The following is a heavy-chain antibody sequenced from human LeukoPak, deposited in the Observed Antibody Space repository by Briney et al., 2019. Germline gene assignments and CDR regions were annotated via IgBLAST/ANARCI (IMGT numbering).Heavy chain of an antibody. CDR2: IRGKSAGGTA. CDR1: GLSVSDAW. V-gene: IGHV3-15*01. Sequence: PGGSLRLSCAASGLSVSDAWMAWVRQAPGKGLEWVGRIRGKSAGGTADYVASVKGRFTISTDDSKNILYLQMNSLTSEDTAVYYCTGPPGWGQGTLVTVSS. J-gene: IGHJ4*02. CDR3: TGPPG.